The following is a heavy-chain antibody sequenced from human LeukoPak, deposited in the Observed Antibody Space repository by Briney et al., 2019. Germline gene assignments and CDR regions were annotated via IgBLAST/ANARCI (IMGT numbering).Heavy chain of an antibody. J-gene: IGHJ6*03. Sequence: AGGSLRLFCAASGFTFSSYAMSWVRQAPGKGLEWVSYISSSSSTIYYADSVKGRFTISRDNAKNSRYLQMNSLRAEDTAVYYCAREGSSSWYWAPYYYYMDVWGKGTTVTVSS. CDR2: ISSSSSTI. CDR3: AREGSSSWYWAPYYYYMDV. V-gene: IGHV3-48*01. CDR1: GFTFSSYA. D-gene: IGHD6-13*01.